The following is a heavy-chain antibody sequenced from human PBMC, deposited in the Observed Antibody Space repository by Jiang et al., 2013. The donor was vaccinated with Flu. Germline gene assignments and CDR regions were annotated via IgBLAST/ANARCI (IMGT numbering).Heavy chain of an antibody. D-gene: IGHD2-21*02. Sequence: IYPGDSDTRYSPSFQGQVTISADKSISTAYLQWSSLKASDTAMYYCARHGRDCGGDCYSEYYYYGMDVWGQGTTVTVSS. CDR3: ARHGRDCGGDCYSEYYYYGMDV. CDR2: IYPGDSDT. J-gene: IGHJ6*02. V-gene: IGHV5-51*01.